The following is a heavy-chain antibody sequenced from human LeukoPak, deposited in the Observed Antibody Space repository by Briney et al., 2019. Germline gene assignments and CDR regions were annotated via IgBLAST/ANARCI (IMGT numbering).Heavy chain of an antibody. CDR3: AKNQLEVYDILTGYLKGDYYYGMDV. Sequence: GGSLRLSCAASGFTFDDYAMHWVRQAPGKGLEWVSLISWDGGSTYYADSVKGRFTISRDNSKNSLYLQMNSLRAEDTALYYCAKNQLEVYDILTGYLKGDYYYGMDVWGKGTTVTVSS. J-gene: IGHJ6*04. D-gene: IGHD3-9*01. V-gene: IGHV3-43D*04. CDR1: GFTFDDYA. CDR2: ISWDGGST.